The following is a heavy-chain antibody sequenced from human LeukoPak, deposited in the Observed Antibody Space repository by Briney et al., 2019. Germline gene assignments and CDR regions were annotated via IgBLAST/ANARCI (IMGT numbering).Heavy chain of an antibody. J-gene: IGHJ4*02. Sequence: PGGSLRLSCAASGFTFRNYVIHWVRQAPGKGLEWVAVTSSDLNMKLYAGSVKGRFTISRDNSRSTLYLQMNSLRPEDTAIYYCAREGYYGSGSPPSLYFDYWGQGTLVTVSS. CDR1: GFTFRNYV. CDR3: AREGYYGSGSPPSLYFDY. CDR2: TSSDLNMK. V-gene: IGHV3-30-3*01. D-gene: IGHD3-10*01.